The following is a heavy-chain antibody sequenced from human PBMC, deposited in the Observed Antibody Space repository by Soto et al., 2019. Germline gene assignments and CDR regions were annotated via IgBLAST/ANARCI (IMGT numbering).Heavy chain of an antibody. CDR2: IYPGDFDT. CDR3: ARARWTFVDPYHFDY. V-gene: IGHV5-51*01. D-gene: IGHD3-3*02. J-gene: IGHJ4*02. CDR1: GYRFTTYW. Sequence: GESLKISCKGSGYRFTTYWIGWVRQMPGKGLEWMGIIYPGDFDTRYSPSFQGQVTISADNSISTAYLQWSSLKASDTAMYYCARARWTFVDPYHFDYWGQGTLVTVSS.